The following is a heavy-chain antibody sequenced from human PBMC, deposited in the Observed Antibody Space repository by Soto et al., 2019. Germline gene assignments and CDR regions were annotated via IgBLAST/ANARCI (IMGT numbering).Heavy chain of an antibody. CDR1: GVTFSSYA. V-gene: IGHV3-23*01. D-gene: IGHD3-3*01. CDR2: ICGNGSNT. Sequence: GGSLRLSCAASGVTFSSYAMSWVRQAPGKGLEWVSAICGNGSNTYYADSVKGRFTISRDNSKNTLYLQVNSLRAEDTAVYYCAKDRQDFWSGYYTGRPADYYYYGMDVWGQGTTVTVSS. J-gene: IGHJ6*02. CDR3: AKDRQDFWSGYYTGRPADYYYYGMDV.